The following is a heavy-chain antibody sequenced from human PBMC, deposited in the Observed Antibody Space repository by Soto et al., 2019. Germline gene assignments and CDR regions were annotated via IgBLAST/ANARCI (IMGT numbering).Heavy chain of an antibody. J-gene: IGHJ3*02. CDR1: GYSFTSYW. CDR2: IYPGDSDT. CDR3: ARRGFLHGSEKNDAFDI. D-gene: IGHD3-10*01. V-gene: IGHV5-51*01. Sequence: PGESLKISCKGSGYSFTSYWIGWVRQMPGKGLEWMGIIYPGDSDTRYSPSFQGQVTISADKSISTAYLQWSSLKASDTAMYYCARRGFLHGSEKNDAFDIWGQGTMVTVSS.